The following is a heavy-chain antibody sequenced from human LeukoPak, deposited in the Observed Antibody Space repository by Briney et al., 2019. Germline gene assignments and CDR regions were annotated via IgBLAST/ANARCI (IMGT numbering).Heavy chain of an antibody. CDR1: GYTFTGYY. CDR3: ARDRSRRTYYDILTGHMPLGYFDY. V-gene: IGHV1-2*06. CDR2: INPNSGGT. J-gene: IGHJ4*02. D-gene: IGHD3-9*01. Sequence: ASVKVSRKASGYTFTGYYMHWVRQAPGQGLEWMGRINPNSGGTNYAQKFQGRVTMTRDTSISTAYMELSRLRSDDTAVYYCARDRSRRTYYDILTGHMPLGYFDYWGQGTLVTVSS.